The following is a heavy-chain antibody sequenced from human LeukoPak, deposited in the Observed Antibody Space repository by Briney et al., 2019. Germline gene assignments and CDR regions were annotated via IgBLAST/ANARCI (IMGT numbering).Heavy chain of an antibody. J-gene: IGHJ4*02. V-gene: IGHV4-59*01. CDR2: IYYSGST. CDR1: GGSLSSFY. D-gene: IGHD5-18*01. CDR3: ARNGYSGYFDY. Sequence: SETLSLTCTVSGGSLSSFYWSWIRQPPGKGLEWIRYIYYSGSTNYNPSLKSRVTISVDTSKNQSSLRLSSLTAADTAVYFCARNGYSGYFDYWGEGTKVTVSS.